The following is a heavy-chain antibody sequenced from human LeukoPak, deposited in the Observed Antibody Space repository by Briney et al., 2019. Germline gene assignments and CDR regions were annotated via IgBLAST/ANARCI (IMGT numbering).Heavy chain of an antibody. Sequence: PGGSLRLSCAASGFTFDDYAMHWVRQAPGKGLEWVSGISWNSGSIGYADSVKGRFTISRDNAKNSLYLQMNSLRAEDTAVYYCARAADSTPGWYFDLWGRGTLVTVSS. CDR3: ARAADSTPGWYFDL. V-gene: IGHV3-9*01. CDR1: GFTFDDYA. D-gene: IGHD6-13*01. CDR2: ISWNSGSI. J-gene: IGHJ2*01.